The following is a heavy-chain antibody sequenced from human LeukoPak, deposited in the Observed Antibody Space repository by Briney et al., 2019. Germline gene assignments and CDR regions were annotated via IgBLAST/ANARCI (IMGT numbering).Heavy chain of an antibody. CDR3: ARREKNFFDY. CDR2: IYYSGST. V-gene: IGHV4-39*01. Sequence: SETLSLTCTVSGGSIGSSSYYWGWIRQPPGKGLEWIGSIYYSGSTYYNPSLKSRVTISVDTSKNQFSLKLSSVTAADTAVYYCARREKNFFDYWGQGTLVTVSS. J-gene: IGHJ4*02. CDR1: GGSIGSSSYY. D-gene: IGHD1-26*01.